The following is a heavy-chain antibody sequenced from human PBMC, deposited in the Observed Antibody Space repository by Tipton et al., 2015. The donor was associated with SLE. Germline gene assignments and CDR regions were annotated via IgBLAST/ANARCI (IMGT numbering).Heavy chain of an antibody. Sequence: SLRLSCIASGFTFSNYEMSWVRQTPGKGLEWVAYISASGSPINYADSVKGRFTVPRDNAKRSLYLQMSSLRAEDTALYDCARGYCPGGVCYTDYFDYWGQGTLVTVSS. J-gene: IGHJ4*02. V-gene: IGHV3-48*03. CDR2: ISASGSPI. CDR1: GFTFSNYE. D-gene: IGHD2-8*02. CDR3: ARGYCPGGVCYTDYFDY.